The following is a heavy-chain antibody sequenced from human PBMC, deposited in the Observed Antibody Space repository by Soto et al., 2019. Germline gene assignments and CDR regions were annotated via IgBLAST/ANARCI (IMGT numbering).Heavy chain of an antibody. Sequence: QVQLVQSGAEVKKPGASVKVSCKASGYTFTSYGISWVRQAPGQGLEWMGWISAYNGNTNYAQKLQGRVTMTTDTSTSTAYMELRSLRSDDMAVYYCARAVTMVRGVIKNTFDYWGQGTLVTVSS. CDR1: GYTFTSYG. CDR3: ARAVTMVRGVIKNTFDY. J-gene: IGHJ4*02. D-gene: IGHD3-10*01. V-gene: IGHV1-18*03. CDR2: ISAYNGNT.